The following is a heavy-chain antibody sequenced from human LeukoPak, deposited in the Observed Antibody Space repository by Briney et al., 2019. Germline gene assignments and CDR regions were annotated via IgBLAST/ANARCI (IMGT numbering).Heavy chain of an antibody. V-gene: IGHV4-39*01. CDR1: GGSISSYY. Sequence: SETLSLTCTVSGGSISSYYWGWIRQPPGKGLEWIGSIYYSGSTYYNPSLKSRVTISVDTSKNQFSLELSSVTAADTAVYYCASVRFLEWLFSNWGQGTLVTVSS. CDR2: IYYSGST. D-gene: IGHD3-3*01. CDR3: ASVRFLEWLFSN. J-gene: IGHJ4*02.